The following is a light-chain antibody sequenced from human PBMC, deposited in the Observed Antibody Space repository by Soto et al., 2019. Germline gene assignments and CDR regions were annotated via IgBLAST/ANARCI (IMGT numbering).Light chain of an antibody. V-gene: IGLV2-11*01. CDR3: CSYAGSHTPWV. CDR1: SSDVGGYNY. J-gene: IGLJ3*02. CDR2: DVN. Sequence: QSALTQPRSVSGSPGQLVTISCTGTSSDVGGYNYVSWYQQHPGKAPKLMIYDVNKWPSGVPDRFSGSKSGNTASLTISGRQAEDEADYHCCSYAGSHTPWVFGGGTKLTVL.